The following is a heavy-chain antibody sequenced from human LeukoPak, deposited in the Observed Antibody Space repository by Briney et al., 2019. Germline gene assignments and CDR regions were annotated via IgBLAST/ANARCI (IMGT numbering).Heavy chain of an antibody. D-gene: IGHD3-22*01. J-gene: IGHJ3*02. CDR2: ISAYNGNT. CDR1: GYTFTSYG. Sequence: ASVKVSCKASGYTFTSYGISWVRQAPGQGLEWMGWISAYNGNTNYAQKLQGRVTMTKDTSTSTAYMELRSLRSDDTAVYYCARDNYYDSSGYYFGAFDIWGKGQWSPSLQ. V-gene: IGHV1-18*01. CDR3: ARDNYYDSSGYYFGAFDI.